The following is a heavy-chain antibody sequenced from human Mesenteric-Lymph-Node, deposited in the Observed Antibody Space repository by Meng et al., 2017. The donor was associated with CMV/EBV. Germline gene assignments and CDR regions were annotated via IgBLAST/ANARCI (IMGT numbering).Heavy chain of an antibody. CDR2: INPNSGGT. J-gene: IGHJ6*02. D-gene: IGHD3-3*01. Sequence: ASVKVSCKASGYTFTGYYMHWVRQAPGQGLEWMGWINPNSGGTNYAQKFQGRVTMTRDTSISTAYMELSRLRSADTAVYYCARGVSVPDFWSGKPSHYYHSAMDVWGQGTTVTVSS. CDR3: ARGVSVPDFWSGKPSHYYHSAMDV. V-gene: IGHV1-2*02. CDR1: GYTFTGYY.